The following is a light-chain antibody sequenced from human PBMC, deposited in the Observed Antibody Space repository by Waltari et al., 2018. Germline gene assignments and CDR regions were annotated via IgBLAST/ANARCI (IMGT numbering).Light chain of an antibody. J-gene: IGLJ2*01. CDR1: SSVVGGYNY. CDR3: GSYTSSTTRV. Sequence: QSALTQPASVSGSPGQSISISCTGTSSVVGGYNYVSWYQQHPGKAPKVLIYDVSNRPSGVSDRFSGSKSGNTASLTISGLQAEDEADYYCGSYTSSTTRVFGGGTKLTVL. CDR2: DVS. V-gene: IGLV2-14*03.